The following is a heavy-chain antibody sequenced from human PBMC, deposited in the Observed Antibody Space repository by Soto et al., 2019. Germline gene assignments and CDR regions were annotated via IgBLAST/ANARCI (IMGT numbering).Heavy chain of an antibody. CDR3: ARETYYDILTGRRAFDI. V-gene: IGHV1-46*03. CDR2: INPSGGST. Sequence: ASVKVSCKASGYTFTSYYMHWVRQAPGQGLEWMGIINPSGGSTSYAQKFQGRVTMTRDTSTSTVYMELSSLRSEDTAVYYCARETYYDILTGRRAFDIWGQGTMVTVSS. D-gene: IGHD3-9*01. CDR1: GYTFTSYY. J-gene: IGHJ3*02.